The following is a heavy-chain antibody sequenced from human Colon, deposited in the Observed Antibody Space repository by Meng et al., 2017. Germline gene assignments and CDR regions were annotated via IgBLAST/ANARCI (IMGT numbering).Heavy chain of an antibody. D-gene: IGHD6-19*01. V-gene: IGHV1-2*06. CDR1: GYTFTCFY. J-gene: IGHJ4*02. Sequence: VRLVQSGVEVERPGASGTVTCKASGYTFTCFYMHWVRQAPGQGREGMGRINPNSGVTNHEQKFKGRVTMTRDTSISTAYMELSRVRFDDTAVYYCGKREYISGLTYWGQGTLVTVSS. CDR3: GKREYISGLTY. CDR2: INPNSGVT.